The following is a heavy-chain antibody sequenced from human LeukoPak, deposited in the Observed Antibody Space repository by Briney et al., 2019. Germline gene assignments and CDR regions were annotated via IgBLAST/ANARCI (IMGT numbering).Heavy chain of an antibody. J-gene: IGHJ4*02. D-gene: IGHD5-24*01. Sequence: ASVKVSCKASGYTFTGYYMHWVRQAPGQGLEWMGIINPSSGSTTYAQKFQGRVTMTRDTSTSTVYMELSSLRSEDTAVYYCVRSKMAGDYWGQGTLVTVSS. CDR1: GYTFTGYY. V-gene: IGHV1-46*01. CDR3: VRSKMAGDY. CDR2: INPSSGST.